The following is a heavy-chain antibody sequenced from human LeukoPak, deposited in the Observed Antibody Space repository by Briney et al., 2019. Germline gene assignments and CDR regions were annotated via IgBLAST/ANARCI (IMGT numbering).Heavy chain of an antibody. D-gene: IGHD2-2*01. CDR3: ARDKTDIVVVPAASTYYYYGMDV. J-gene: IGHJ6*02. CDR2: IIPIFGTA. CDR1: GGTFSSYA. Sequence: ASVKVSCKASGGTFSSYAISWVRQAPGQGLEWMGGIIPIFGTANYAQKFQGRVTITADESTSTAYMELSSLRSEDMAVYYCARDKTDIVVVPAASTYYYYGMDVWGQGTTVTVSS. V-gene: IGHV1-69*13.